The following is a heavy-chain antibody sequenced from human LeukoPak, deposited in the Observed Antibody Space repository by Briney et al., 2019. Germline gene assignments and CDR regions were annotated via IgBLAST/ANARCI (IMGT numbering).Heavy chain of an antibody. D-gene: IGHD5-18*01. CDR2: ISYDGSNK. CDR3: AKDLYSYGTHFDY. J-gene: IGHJ4*02. Sequence: GGSLRLSCAASGFTFSSYGMHWVRQAPGKGLEWVAVISYDGSNKYYADFVKGRFTISRDNSKNTLYLQMNSLRAEDTAVYYCAKDLYSYGTHFDYWGQGTLVTVSS. V-gene: IGHV3-30*18. CDR1: GFTFSSYG.